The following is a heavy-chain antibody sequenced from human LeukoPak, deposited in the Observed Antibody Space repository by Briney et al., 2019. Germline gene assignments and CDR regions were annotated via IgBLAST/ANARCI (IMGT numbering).Heavy chain of an antibody. D-gene: IGHD5-18*01. J-gene: IGHJ6*02. Sequence: QPAGTLSFYCAASGFTFSSYAMHWLRQAPGKGLEWVAVISYDGSNKYYEDPVKGRFTISRDNYKNTLYLQMNSLRAEDTAVYYCARGPRGGYSYGDYYYYGMDGWGQGTTVTVSS. V-gene: IGHV3-30-3*01. CDR1: GFTFSSYA. CDR3: ARGPRGGYSYGDYYYYGMDG. CDR2: ISYDGSNK.